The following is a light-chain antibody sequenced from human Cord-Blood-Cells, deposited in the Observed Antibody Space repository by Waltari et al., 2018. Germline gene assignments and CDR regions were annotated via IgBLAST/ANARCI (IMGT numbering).Light chain of an antibody. V-gene: IGLV2-14*01. CDR2: DVS. CDR1: SSDGRGYNY. J-gene: IGLJ2*01. Sequence: QSALTQTACVSGSPGQSITFSCNGPSSDGRGYNYISWYQQHPGKAPILMIYDVSKRPSGVSNRFTGSKSGNTASLAISGLQAEDEADYYCSSYTSSSTVVFGGGTKLTVL. CDR3: SSYTSSSTVV.